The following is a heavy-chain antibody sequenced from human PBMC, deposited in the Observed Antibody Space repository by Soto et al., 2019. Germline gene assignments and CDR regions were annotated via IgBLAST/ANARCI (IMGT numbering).Heavy chain of an antibody. CDR1: GYTFTDHY. CDR2: INSNSGGT. J-gene: IGHJ4*02. D-gene: IGHD2-21*02. Sequence: QEQLVQSGAEVKKPGASVKVSCKASGYTFTDHYIHWVRQAPGQGLEWMGWINSNSGGTNSAQKCQGRVTMTRDTSISTAYMELTRLRSDDTAMYYCARDSPSLAYCGGDCYSIDYWGQGTLVTVSS. CDR3: ARDSPSLAYCGGDCYSIDY. V-gene: IGHV1-2*02.